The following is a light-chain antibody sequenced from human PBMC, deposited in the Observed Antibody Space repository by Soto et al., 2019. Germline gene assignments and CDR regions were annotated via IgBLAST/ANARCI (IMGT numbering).Light chain of an antibody. V-gene: IGLV2-14*01. J-gene: IGLJ3*02. CDR2: EVR. CDR1: MRDVGAYNL. Sequence: QSALAQPASASGSAGQSITISCSGTMRDVGAYNLVSWYQQHPGTAPKLIIYEVRNRPSGISSRFSGSRSGNTASLTISGLQPEDEGDYYCSAYTARSTLVFGGGTKVTVL. CDR3: SAYTARSTLV.